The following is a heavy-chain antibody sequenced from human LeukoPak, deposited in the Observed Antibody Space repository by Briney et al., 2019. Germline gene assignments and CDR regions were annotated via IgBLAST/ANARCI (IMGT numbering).Heavy chain of an antibody. J-gene: IGHJ3*02. CDR3: ARGRVTRGDAFDI. CDR2: ISSSSSYI. CDR1: GFTFSSYA. V-gene: IGHV3-21*01. Sequence: PGGSLRLSCAASGFTFSSYAMSWVRQPPGKGLEWVSSISSSSSYIYYADSVKGRFTISRDNAKNSLYLQMNSLRAEDTAVYYCARGRVTRGDAFDIWGQGTMVTVSS. D-gene: IGHD2-2*01.